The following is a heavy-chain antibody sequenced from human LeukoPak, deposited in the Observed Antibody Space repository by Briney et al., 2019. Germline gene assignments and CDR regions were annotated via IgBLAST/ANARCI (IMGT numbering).Heavy chain of an antibody. CDR3: ARAPYYYDSSPIY. J-gene: IGHJ4*02. CDR1: GGSFSGYY. V-gene: IGHV4-34*01. Sequence: SETLSLTCAVYGGSFSGYYWSWIRQPPGKGLEWIGEINHSGSTNYNPSLKSRVTISVDTSKNQFSLKLSSVAAADTAVYYCARAPYYYDSSPIYWGQGTLVTVSS. CDR2: INHSGST. D-gene: IGHD3-22*01.